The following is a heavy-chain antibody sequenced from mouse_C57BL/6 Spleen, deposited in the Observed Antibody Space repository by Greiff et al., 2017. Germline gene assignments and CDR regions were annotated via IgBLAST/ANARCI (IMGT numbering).Heavy chain of an antibody. Sequence: QVQLQQPGTELVKPGASVKLSCKASGYTFTSYWMHWVKQRPGQGLEWIGNINPSNGGTNYNEKFKSKATLTVDKSSSTAYMQLSSLTSDDSAVYYCAKDQPGTYAMDYWGQGTSVTVSS. CDR1: GYTFTSYW. CDR3: AKDQPGTYAMDY. D-gene: IGHD4-1*01. V-gene: IGHV1-53*01. J-gene: IGHJ4*01. CDR2: INPSNGGT.